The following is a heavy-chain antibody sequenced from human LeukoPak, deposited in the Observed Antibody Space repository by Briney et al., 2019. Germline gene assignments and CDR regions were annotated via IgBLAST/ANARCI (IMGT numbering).Heavy chain of an antibody. D-gene: IGHD6-13*01. CDR1: GYTFTGYY. J-gene: IGHJ5*02. CDR3: ARYSSSWSTFDP. CDR2: INPNSGGT. V-gene: IGHV1-2*02. Sequence: ASVKVSCKASGYTFTGYYMHWVRQAPGQGLEWMGWINPNSGGTNYAQKFQGRVTMTRDTSISTAYMELSRLRADDTAVYYCARYSSSWSTFDPWGQGTLVTVSS.